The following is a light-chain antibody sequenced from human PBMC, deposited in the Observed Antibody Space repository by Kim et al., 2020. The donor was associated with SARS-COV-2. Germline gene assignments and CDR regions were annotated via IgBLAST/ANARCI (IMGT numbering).Light chain of an antibody. J-gene: IGLJ1*01. CDR3: QPWDRSRGR. Sequence: SYELTQPPSVSVSPGQTASITCSGDKLGDKYACWYQQKPGQSPVLVIYQDSKRPSGIPERFSGSNAGNTATLTISGTQAMDEADYYCQPWDRSRGRFRTG. CDR1: KLGDKY. V-gene: IGLV3-1*01. CDR2: QDS.